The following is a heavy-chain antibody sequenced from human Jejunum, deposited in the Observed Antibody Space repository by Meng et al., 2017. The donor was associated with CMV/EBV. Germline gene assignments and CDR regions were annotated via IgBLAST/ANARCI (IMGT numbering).Heavy chain of an antibody. CDR2: ISTTTGST. J-gene: IGHJ5*02. Sequence: SCKASGYTFTDFGISWVRQAPGQGLEWMGWISTTTGSTNYAQKIQSRVTMTTDTSTSTAYMELRNLKSDDTAVYYCARDPFDYRFDPWGQGTLVTVSS. CDR1: GYTFTDFG. D-gene: IGHD4-11*01. CDR3: ARDPFDYRFDP. V-gene: IGHV1-18*01.